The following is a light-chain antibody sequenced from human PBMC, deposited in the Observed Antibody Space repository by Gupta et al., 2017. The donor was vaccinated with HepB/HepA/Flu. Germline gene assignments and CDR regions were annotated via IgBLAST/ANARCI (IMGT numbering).Light chain of an antibody. V-gene: IGKV3-15*01. J-gene: IGKJ4*01. CDR1: QSVSSN. CDR2: GAS. CDR3: QQYNNWPPLT. Sequence: ETVMTQSPATLSVSPGERATLSCRASQSVSSNLAWYQQKPGQAPRLLIYGASTRATGIPARFSGSGSGTEFTLTISSRQSEDFAVYYCQQYNNWPPLTFGGGTKVEIK.